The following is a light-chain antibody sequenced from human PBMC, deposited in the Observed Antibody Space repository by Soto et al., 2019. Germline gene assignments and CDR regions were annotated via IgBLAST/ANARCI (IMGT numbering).Light chain of an antibody. CDR3: SSFAANPV. CDR1: SSDVGAYNY. J-gene: IGLJ3*02. Sequence: QSALTQPPSASGPPGQSVAISCTGTSSDVGAYNYVSWYQQHPGKAPKLMISEVNKRPSGVPDRFSGSKSGNTASLTVSGLQAEDEADYYCSSFAANPVFGGGTKVTVL. V-gene: IGLV2-8*01. CDR2: EVN.